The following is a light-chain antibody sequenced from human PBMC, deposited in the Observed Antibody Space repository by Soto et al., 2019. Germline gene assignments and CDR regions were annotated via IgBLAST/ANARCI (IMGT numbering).Light chain of an antibody. CDR1: SSDVGGYNY. Sequence: QSGLTQPASVSGSPGQSITISCTGTSSDVGGYNYVSWYQQHPGKAPKLMIYDVSNRPSGVSNRSSGSKSGNTASLTISGLQAEDEADYYCSSYTSSSTLLVFGTGTKVTVL. J-gene: IGLJ1*01. CDR3: SSYTSSSTLLV. CDR2: DVS. V-gene: IGLV2-14*01.